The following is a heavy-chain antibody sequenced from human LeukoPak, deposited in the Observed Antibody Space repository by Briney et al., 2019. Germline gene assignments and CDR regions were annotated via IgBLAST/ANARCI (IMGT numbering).Heavy chain of an antibody. CDR2: ISYDGSNK. CDR3: ARDDYYDSSGPYYFDY. J-gene: IGHJ4*02. CDR1: GFTFSSYG. D-gene: IGHD3-22*01. V-gene: IGHV3-30*19. Sequence: GGSLRLSCAASGFTFSSYGMHWVRQAPGKGLEWVAVISYDGSNKYYADSVKGRFTISRDNSKNTLYLQMNSLRAEDTAVYYCARDDYYDSSGPYYFDYWGQGTLVTVSS.